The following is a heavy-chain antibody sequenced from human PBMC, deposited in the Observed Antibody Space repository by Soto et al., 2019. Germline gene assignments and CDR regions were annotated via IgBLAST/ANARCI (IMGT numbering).Heavy chain of an antibody. J-gene: IGHJ6*02. Sequence: GGSLRLSCAASGFTFSNAWMSWVRQAPGKGLEWVGRIKSKTDGGTTDYAAPVKGRFTISRDDSKNTLYLQMNSLKTEDTAVYYCTTDGSSSYYYYGMDVWGQGTTVTVSS. CDR3: TTDGSSSYYYYGMDV. V-gene: IGHV3-15*01. CDR2: IKSKTDGGTT. D-gene: IGHD6-13*01. CDR1: GFTFSNAW.